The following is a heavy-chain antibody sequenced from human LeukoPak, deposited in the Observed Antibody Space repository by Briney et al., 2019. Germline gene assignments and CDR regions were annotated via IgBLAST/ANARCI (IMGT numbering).Heavy chain of an antibody. CDR1: GFTFSSYW. V-gene: IGHV3-74*01. CDR3: ARDLLQKYYYDSREFFGGY. CDR2: INSDGSST. Sequence: GGSLRLSCAASGFTFSSYWMHWVRQAPGKGLVWVSRINSDGSSTSYADSVKGRFTISRDNAKNTLYLQMNSLRAEDTAVYYCARDLLQKYYYDSREFFGGYWGQGTLVTVSS. J-gene: IGHJ4*02. D-gene: IGHD3-22*01.